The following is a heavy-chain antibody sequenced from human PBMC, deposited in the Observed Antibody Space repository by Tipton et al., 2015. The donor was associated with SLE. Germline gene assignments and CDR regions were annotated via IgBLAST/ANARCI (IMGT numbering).Heavy chain of an antibody. V-gene: IGHV3-7*01. CDR3: ESLGIYGAYVSHAFDI. J-gene: IGHJ3*02. CDR2: IKQDGSEK. D-gene: IGHD4-17*01. Sequence: SLRLSCAASGFTFSSYWMSWVRQAPGKGLEWVANIKQDGSEKYYVDSVKGRFTISRDNAKNSLYLQMNSLRAEDTAVYYCESLGIYGAYVSHAFDIWDQGKMVTVSS. CDR1: GFTFSSYW.